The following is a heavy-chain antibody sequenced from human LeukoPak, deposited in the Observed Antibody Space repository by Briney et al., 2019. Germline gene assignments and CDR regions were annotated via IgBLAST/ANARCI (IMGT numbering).Heavy chain of an antibody. D-gene: IGHD4-11*01. CDR3: AREATVYGTYYYYYYMDV. Sequence: SETLSLTCTVSGGSISSYYWSWIRQPPGKGLEWIGYIYYSGGTNYNPSLKSRVTISVDTSKNQFSLKLSSVTAADTAVYYCAREATVYGTYYYYYYMDVWGKGTTVTVSS. V-gene: IGHV4-59*01. J-gene: IGHJ6*03. CDR1: GGSISSYY. CDR2: IYYSGGT.